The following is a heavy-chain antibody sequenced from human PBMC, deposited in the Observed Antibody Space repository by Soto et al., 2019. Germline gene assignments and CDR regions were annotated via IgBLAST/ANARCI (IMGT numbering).Heavy chain of an antibody. J-gene: IGHJ4*02. CDR2: IWCDGSNK. CDR1: GFTFSSYG. V-gene: IGHV3-33*06. CDR3: AKATMVRGVHFDY. Sequence: GGSLRLSCAASGFTFSSYGMHWVRQAPGRGLEWVAVIWCDGSNKYYADSVKGRFTISRDNSKNTLYLQMNSLRAEDTAVYYCAKATMVRGVHFDYWGQGTLVTVSS. D-gene: IGHD3-10*01.